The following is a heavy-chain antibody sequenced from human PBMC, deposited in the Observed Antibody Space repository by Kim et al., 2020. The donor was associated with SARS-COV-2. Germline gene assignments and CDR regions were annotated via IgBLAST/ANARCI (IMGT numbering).Heavy chain of an antibody. Sequence: SVKGRFTISRDNSKNTLYLQMNSLRAEDTAVYYCAKELAAGLVINNWFDPWGQGTLVTVSS. CDR3: AKELAAGLVINNWFDP. J-gene: IGHJ5*02. V-gene: IGHV3-30*02. D-gene: IGHD3-9*01.